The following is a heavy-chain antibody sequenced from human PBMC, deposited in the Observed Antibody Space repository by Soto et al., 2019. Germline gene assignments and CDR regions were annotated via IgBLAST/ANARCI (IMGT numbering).Heavy chain of an antibody. CDR3: AKESSRFFDWLAKPAHYFDS. Sequence: EVLLLESGGGLVQPGGSLTVSCEASGFTFSRSAMSWVRQAPGKGLKWVSGISGSGDSPSYADSVLGRFTISRDNYKDTVYLVMDSLRADDTAVYYCAKESSRFFDWLAKPAHYFDSWGQGTLVSVSS. V-gene: IGHV3-23*01. CDR2: ISGSGDSP. J-gene: IGHJ4*02. D-gene: IGHD3-9*01. CDR1: GFTFSRSA.